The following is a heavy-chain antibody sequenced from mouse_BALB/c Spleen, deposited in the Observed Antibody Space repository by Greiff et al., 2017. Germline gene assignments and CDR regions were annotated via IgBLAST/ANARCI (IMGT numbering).Heavy chain of an antibody. Sequence: EVQRVESGGGLVKLGGSLKLSCAASGFTFSSYYMSWVRQTPEKRLELVAAINSNGGSTYYPDTVKGRFTISRDNAKNTLYLQMSSLKSEDTALYYCARHEGDYGRGAMDYWGQGTSVTVSS. J-gene: IGHJ4*01. D-gene: IGHD1-1*01. CDR2: INSNGGST. CDR3: ARHEGDYGRGAMDY. V-gene: IGHV5-6-2*01. CDR1: GFTFSSYY.